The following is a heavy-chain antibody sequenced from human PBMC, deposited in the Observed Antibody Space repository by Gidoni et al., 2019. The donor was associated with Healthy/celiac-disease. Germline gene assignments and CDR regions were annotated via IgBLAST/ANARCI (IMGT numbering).Heavy chain of an antibody. Sequence: EVQLVESGGGVVKPGGSRRLSCAASGCTFGNAWMSWGRKAQGKGREGVGRIKSKTDGGTTDYASPVQGRFTISRDDSKNTLYLQMNSLKTYDTAVYSCTTQDIVVVPAASPRLAAAGTDGDYYYYMDVWGKGTTVTVSS. D-gene: IGHD2-2*01. CDR2: IKSKTDGGTT. V-gene: IGHV3-15*01. J-gene: IGHJ6*03. CDR1: GCTFGNAW. CDR3: TTQDIVVVPAASPRLAAAGTDGDYYYYMDV.